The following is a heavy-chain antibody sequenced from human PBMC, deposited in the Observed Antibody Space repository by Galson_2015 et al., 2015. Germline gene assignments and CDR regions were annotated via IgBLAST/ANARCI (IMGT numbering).Heavy chain of an antibody. Sequence: SLRLSCAASGFTLSNYAMTWVRQGPGKELEWVSSLTGSNSDTFYTDSVRGRFTISRDNSKNTLFLQMNSLGVDDTAVYYCARDPNGDFLGAFELWGQGTMVTASS. D-gene: IGHD4-17*01. CDR2: LTGSNSDT. CDR3: ARDPNGDFLGAFEL. V-gene: IGHV3-23*01. CDR1: GFTLSNYA. J-gene: IGHJ3*01.